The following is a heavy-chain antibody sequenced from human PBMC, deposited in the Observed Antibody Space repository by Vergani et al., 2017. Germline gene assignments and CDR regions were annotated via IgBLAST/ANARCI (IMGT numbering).Heavy chain of an antibody. D-gene: IGHD2-2*01. Sequence: QVQLVQSGAEVKKPGSSVQVSCKASGGTFSSYAISWVRQAPGQGLEWMGRIIPILGIANYAQKFQGRVTITADKSTSTAYMELSSLRSEDTAVYYCARDQWSVVVVPAANGFDPWGQGTLVTVSS. CDR3: ARDQWSVVVVPAANGFDP. CDR1: GGTFSSYA. J-gene: IGHJ5*02. CDR2: IIPILGIA. V-gene: IGHV1-69*04.